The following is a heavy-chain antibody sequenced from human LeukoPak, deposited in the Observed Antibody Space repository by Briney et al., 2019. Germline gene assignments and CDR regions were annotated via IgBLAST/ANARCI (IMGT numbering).Heavy chain of an antibody. CDR1: GFTFNSFF. CDR2: ISQDGSET. D-gene: IGHD7-27*01. V-gene: IGHV3-7*01. CDR3: VRDLGHSRHYFEY. J-gene: IGHJ4*02. Sequence: GGSLRLSCAASGFTFNSFFLNWVRLTPGRELEWVACISQDGSETFYMDSVRGRFIISRDNTKNSLYLQMDSLRAEDTAVYFCVRDLGHSRHYFEYWGQGGLVTVSS.